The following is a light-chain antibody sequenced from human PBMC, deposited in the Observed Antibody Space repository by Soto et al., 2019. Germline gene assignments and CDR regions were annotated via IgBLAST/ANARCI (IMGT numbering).Light chain of an antibody. CDR2: DVS. J-gene: IGLJ1*01. CDR1: SSDIGAYKY. CDR3: SSYTSSSTYV. V-gene: IGLV2-14*01. Sequence: QSALTQPASVSGSPGQSITVSCTGSSSDIGAYKYVSWYQQRPGKAPKLMIYDVSNRPSGVSSRFGGSKSGNTASLTISGLQAEDEADHYCSSYTSSSTYVFGTGTKLTVL.